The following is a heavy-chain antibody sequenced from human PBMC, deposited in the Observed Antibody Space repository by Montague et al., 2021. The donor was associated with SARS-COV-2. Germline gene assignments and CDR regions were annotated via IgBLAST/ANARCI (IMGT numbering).Heavy chain of an antibody. CDR2: IYYSGST. V-gene: IGHV4-59*01. Sequence: SETLSLTCTVSGGSTSSYYWSWIRQPPGKGLEWIGYIYYSGSTNYNPSLKSRVTVSVDTSKNQFSLKLSSVTAADTAVYYCARFSGYVDYWGQGTLVTVSS. D-gene: IGHD6-19*01. CDR3: ARFSGYVDY. J-gene: IGHJ4*02. CDR1: GGSTSSYY.